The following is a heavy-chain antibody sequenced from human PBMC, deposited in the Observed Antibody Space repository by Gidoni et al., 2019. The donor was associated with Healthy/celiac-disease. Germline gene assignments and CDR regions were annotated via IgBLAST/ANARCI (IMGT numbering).Heavy chain of an antibody. CDR1: GYTFTCYY. J-gene: IGHJ4*02. CDR2: INPNSGGT. V-gene: IGHV1-2*02. CDR3: ARDSSSSWYRGERDY. D-gene: IGHD6-13*01. Sequence: QVQLVQSGAEVKKPGASVKVSCKASGYTFTCYYMHWVRQAPGHGLEWMGWINPNSGGTNYAQKFQGRVTMTRDTSISTAYMELSRLRSDDTAVYDGARDSSSSWYRGERDYWGQGTLVTVSS.